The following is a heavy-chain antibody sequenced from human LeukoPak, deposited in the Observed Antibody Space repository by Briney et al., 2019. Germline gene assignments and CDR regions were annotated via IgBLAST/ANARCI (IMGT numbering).Heavy chain of an antibody. V-gene: IGHV3-30*18. J-gene: IGHJ4*02. CDR2: ISYDGSNK. CDR1: GFTFSSYG. Sequence: GGSLRLSCAASGFTFSSYGMHWVRQAPGKGLEWVAVISYDGSNKYYADSVKGRFTISRDNSKNTLYLQMNSLRTEDTGVYYCAKAGGRSSGWYYFDYWGQGTLVTVSS. CDR3: AKAGGRSSGWYYFDY. D-gene: IGHD6-19*01.